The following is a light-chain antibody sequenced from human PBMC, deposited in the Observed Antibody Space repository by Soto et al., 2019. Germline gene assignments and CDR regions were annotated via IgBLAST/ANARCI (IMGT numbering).Light chain of an antibody. J-gene: IGLJ1*01. CDR3: ISYTGSSTSYV. Sequence: LTQPASVSGSPGQSITISCSGTSSDVGSYDHVAWYQPFPGKTPKLMIYEVSNRPSGVSSRFSGSKSGNTASLTISGLQAEDEADYYCISYTGSSTSYVFGSGTKVTVL. CDR2: EVS. V-gene: IGLV2-14*01. CDR1: SSDVGSYDH.